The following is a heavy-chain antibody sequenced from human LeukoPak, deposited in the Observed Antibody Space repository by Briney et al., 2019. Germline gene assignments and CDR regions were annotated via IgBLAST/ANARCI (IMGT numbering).Heavy chain of an antibody. CDR3: ARESGTKYYFDY. J-gene: IGHJ4*02. CDR2: IYYTGSSNYNPSLKST. V-gene: IGHV4-59*01. D-gene: IGHD1-7*01. Sequence: SETLSLTCTVSGGSISSYYWSWIRQSPGKGLEWIGYIYYTGSSNYNPSLKSTYYNPSLKSRLTISVDTSKNQFSLRLSSVTAADTAVYFCARESGTKYYFDYWGQGILVTVSS. CDR1: GGSISSYY.